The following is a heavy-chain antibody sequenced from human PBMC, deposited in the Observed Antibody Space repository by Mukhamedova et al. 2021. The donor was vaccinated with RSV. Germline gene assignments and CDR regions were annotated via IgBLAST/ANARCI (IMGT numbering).Heavy chain of an antibody. D-gene: IGHD6-19*01. V-gene: IGHV4-39*01. J-gene: IGHJ4*02. CDR2: GIN. Sequence: GINYYNSSLKSRVTMSMDTSRNQFSLKLTSVTAADTAVYFCARPGSTRGWYYFDHRGQGTLVTVSS. CDR3: ARPGSTRGWYYFDH.